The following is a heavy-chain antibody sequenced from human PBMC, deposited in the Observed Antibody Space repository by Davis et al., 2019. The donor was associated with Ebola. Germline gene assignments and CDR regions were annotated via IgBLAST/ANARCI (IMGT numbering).Heavy chain of an antibody. D-gene: IGHD6-13*01. CDR3: ARGGAAAGTKYYYYYGMDV. J-gene: IGHJ6*02. CDR1: GFTFSSYS. Sequence: GESLKISCAASGFTFSSYSMNWVRQAPGKGLEWVSSISSSSSYIYYADSVKGRFTISRDNAKNSLYLQMNSLRAEDTAVYYCARGGAAAGTKYYYYYGMDVWGQGTTVTVSS. V-gene: IGHV3-21*01. CDR2: ISSSSSYI.